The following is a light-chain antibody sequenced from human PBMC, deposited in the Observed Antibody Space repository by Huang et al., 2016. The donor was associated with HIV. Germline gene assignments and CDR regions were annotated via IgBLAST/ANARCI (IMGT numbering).Light chain of an antibody. V-gene: IGKV1-39*01. Sequence: DIQMTQSPSSLAASVGDRVPITCRPSQTISRSLNWYQQKPGKAPKVLIYATSSLQSGVPSRFIGSGSGTYFTLTISSLQPEDFATYYCQQRYSTPLAFGQGTKVEIK. J-gene: IGKJ1*01. CDR3: QQRYSTPLA. CDR1: QTISRS. CDR2: ATS.